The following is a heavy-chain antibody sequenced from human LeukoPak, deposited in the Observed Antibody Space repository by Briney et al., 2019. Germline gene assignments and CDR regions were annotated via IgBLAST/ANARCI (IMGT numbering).Heavy chain of an antibody. D-gene: IGHD4-17*01. CDR1: GFTFSSYW. Sequence: GGSLRLSCAASGFTFSSYWMSWVRQAPGKGLEWVANIKQDGSEKYYVDSVKGRFAISRDNAKNSLYLQMNSLRAEDTAVYYCASYDYGDYYGMDVWGQGTTVTVSS. J-gene: IGHJ6*02. CDR3: ASYDYGDYYGMDV. CDR2: IKQDGSEK. V-gene: IGHV3-7*01.